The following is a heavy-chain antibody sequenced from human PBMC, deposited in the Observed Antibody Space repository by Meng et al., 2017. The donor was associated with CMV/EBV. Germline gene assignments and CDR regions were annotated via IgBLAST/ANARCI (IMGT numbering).Heavy chain of an antibody. CDR2: INHSGST. V-gene: IGHV4-34*01. J-gene: IGHJ6*02. CDR3: AREGYCSSTSCYISRDYYYYGMDV. D-gene: IGHD2-2*02. Sequence: GSLRLSCAVYGGSFSGYYWSWIRQPPGKGLEWIGEINHSGSTNYNPSLKSRVTISVDTSKNQFSLKLSSVTAADTAVYYCAREGYCSSTSCYISRDYYYYGMDVWGQGTTVTVSS. CDR1: GGSFSGYY.